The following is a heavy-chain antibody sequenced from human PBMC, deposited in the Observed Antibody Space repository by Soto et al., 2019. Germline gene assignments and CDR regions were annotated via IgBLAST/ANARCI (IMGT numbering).Heavy chain of an antibody. CDR3: ARRYGGNFDY. D-gene: IGHD1-26*01. V-gene: IGHV4-59*01. Sequence: PSETLSLTCSVSGASISSYYYAWIRQTPGKGLEWIGYIYLGGSTNYNPSFKSRVIISVDTSKNQFSLKLSSVTAADTAVYYCARRYGGNFDYWGQGTLVTVSS. J-gene: IGHJ4*02. CDR2: IYLGGST. CDR1: GASISSYY.